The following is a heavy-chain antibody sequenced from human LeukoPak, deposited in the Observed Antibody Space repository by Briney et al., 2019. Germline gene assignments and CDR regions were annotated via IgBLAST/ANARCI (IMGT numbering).Heavy chain of an antibody. V-gene: IGHV3-23*01. CDR2: ISGSGGST. CDR3: AKDPEPYYYDSSGYSY. Sequence: PGGSLRLSCAASGFTFSSYAMSWVRQAPGKGLEWVSAISGSGGSTYYADSVKGRFTISRDNSKNTLYLQMNSLRAEDTAVYYCAKDPEPYYYDSSGYSYWGQGTLVTVSS. D-gene: IGHD3-22*01. J-gene: IGHJ4*02. CDR1: GFTFSSYA.